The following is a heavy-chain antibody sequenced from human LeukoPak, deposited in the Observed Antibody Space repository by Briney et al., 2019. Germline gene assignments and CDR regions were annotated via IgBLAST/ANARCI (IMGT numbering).Heavy chain of an antibody. CDR2: IYHSGSP. CDR1: GGSISSGGYY. CDR3: ARAPKYYFDSSASWYFDI. Sequence: SSETLSLTCTVSGGSISSGGYYWSWIRQPPGKGLEWIGYIYHSGSPYYNPSLKSRVTISVDRSKNQFPLKLSSVTAADTAVYYCARAPKYYFDSSASWYFDIWGLGTLVAVSS. D-gene: IGHD3-22*01. J-gene: IGHJ2*01. V-gene: IGHV4-30-2*01.